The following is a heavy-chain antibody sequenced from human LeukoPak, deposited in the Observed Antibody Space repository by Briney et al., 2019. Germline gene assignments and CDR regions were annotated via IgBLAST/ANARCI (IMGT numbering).Heavy chain of an antibody. V-gene: IGHV4-39*01. CDR3: ARLADYSNFYYYYGMDV. CDR1: GGSISSSSYY. Sequence: SETLFLTCTVSGGSISSSSYYWGWIRQPPGKGLEWIGSIYYSGSTYYNPSLKSRVTISVDTSKNQFSLKLSSVTAADTAVYYCARLADYSNFYYYYGMDVWGQGTTVTVSS. CDR2: IYYSGST. J-gene: IGHJ6*02. D-gene: IGHD4-11*01.